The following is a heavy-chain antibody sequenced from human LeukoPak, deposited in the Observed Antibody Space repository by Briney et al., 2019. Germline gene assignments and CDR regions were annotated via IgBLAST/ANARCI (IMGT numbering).Heavy chain of an antibody. Sequence: GGSLRLSCAASGFTFSSYSMNWVRQAPGKGLEWVSSISSSSSYIYYADSVKGRFTISRDNAKNSLYLQMNSLRAEDTAVYYCARAPTVTTDFDLDYSGQGTLVTVSS. V-gene: IGHV3-21*01. J-gene: IGHJ4*02. CDR1: GFTFSSYS. CDR3: ARAPTVTTDFDLDY. CDR2: ISSSSSYI. D-gene: IGHD4-17*01.